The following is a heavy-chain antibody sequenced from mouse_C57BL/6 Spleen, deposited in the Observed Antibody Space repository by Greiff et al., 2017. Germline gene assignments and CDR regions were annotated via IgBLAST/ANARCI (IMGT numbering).Heavy chain of an antibody. CDR3: ASSFTTVVATNNWYFDV. D-gene: IGHD1-1*01. CDR1: GYSITSGYY. CDR2: ISYDGSN. V-gene: IGHV3-6*01. Sequence: EVQLQQSGPGLVKPSQSLSLTCSVTGYSITSGYYWNWIRQFPGNKLEWMGYISYDGSNNYNPSLKNRISITRDTSKNQFFLKLNSVTTEDTATXYCASSFTTVVATNNWYFDVWGTGTTVTVSS. J-gene: IGHJ1*03.